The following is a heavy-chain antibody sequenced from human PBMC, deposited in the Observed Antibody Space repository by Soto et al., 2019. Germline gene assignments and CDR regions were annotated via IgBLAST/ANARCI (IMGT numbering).Heavy chain of an antibody. V-gene: IGHV3-66*04. CDR3: AGLDVAGYRTKGDYVDNWGEGTLVTFASGKVLGARVTAVEPAVYFCVRGGFCSGGACYWKGAWFDP. J-gene: IGHJ5*02. CDR1: GFTVSINY. CDR2: IYSGGST. D-gene: IGHD7-27*01. Sequence: GGSLRLSCAASGFTVSINYMIWVRVAPGKGLERVSVIYSGGSTYYADSVKVRFTNSRDNTKNALYFQMHSLRAEVTAVYYCAGLDVAGYRTKGDYVDNWGEGTLVTFASGKVLGARVTAVEPAVYFCVRGGFCSGGACYWKGAWFDPWGQGIPVTVSS.